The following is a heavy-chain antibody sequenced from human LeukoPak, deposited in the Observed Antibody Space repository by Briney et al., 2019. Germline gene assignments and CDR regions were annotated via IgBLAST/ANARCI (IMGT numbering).Heavy chain of an antibody. CDR3: ARDYSSSWYGIDY. CDR1: GYSISSGYY. D-gene: IGHD6-13*01. Sequence: PSETLSLTCTVSGYSISSGYYWGWIRQPPGKGLEWIGSIYYSGSTYYNPSLKSRVTISVDTSKNQFSLKLSSVTAADTAVYYCARDYSSSWYGIDYWGQGTLVTVSS. CDR2: IYYSGST. V-gene: IGHV4-38-2*02. J-gene: IGHJ4*02.